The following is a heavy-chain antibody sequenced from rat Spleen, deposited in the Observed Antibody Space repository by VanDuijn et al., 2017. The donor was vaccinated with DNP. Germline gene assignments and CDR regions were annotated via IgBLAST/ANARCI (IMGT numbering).Heavy chain of an antibody. D-gene: IGHD1-11*01. CDR1: GFTFRNYG. V-gene: IGHV5S13*01. CDR3: AKDWDGGYAMDA. CDR2: IKTDGTST. J-gene: IGHJ4*01. Sequence: EVQLVESGGGLVQPGRSLKLSCAASGFTFRNYGMAWVRQAPMKGLEWIASIKTDGTSTSYPDSVKGRFTISRDNAKNTLYLQMSSLKSEDSATYYCAKDWDGGYAMDAWGQGTSVTVSS.